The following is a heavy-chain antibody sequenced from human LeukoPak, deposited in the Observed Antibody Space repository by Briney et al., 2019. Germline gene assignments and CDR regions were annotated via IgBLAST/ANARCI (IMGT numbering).Heavy chain of an antibody. D-gene: IGHD1-26*01. Sequence: SETLSLTCTVSGGSTSGNYWSWTRQSPGKGLEWLAYIYDSGTINYNPSLKSRATISIDRSKNQISLKLTSVTAADTAVYYCARPPILGASYAFDIWGQGTMVTVSS. J-gene: IGHJ3*02. CDR3: ARPPILGASYAFDI. CDR1: GGSTSGNY. V-gene: IGHV4-59*08. CDR2: IYDSGTI.